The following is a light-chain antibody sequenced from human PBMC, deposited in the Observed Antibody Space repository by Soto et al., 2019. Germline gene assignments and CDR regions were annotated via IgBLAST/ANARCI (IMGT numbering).Light chain of an antibody. V-gene: IGLV1-47*01. J-gene: IGLJ1*01. Sequence: QSVLPQPPSASGTPGQRVTISCSGSSSNIGSNYVYWYQQLPGTAPKLLIYRNNQRPSGVPDRFSGSKSGTSASLAISGLRSKDEADYYCAAWDDSLSGYVFGTGTKVTVL. CDR3: AAWDDSLSGYV. CDR2: RNN. CDR1: SSNIGSNY.